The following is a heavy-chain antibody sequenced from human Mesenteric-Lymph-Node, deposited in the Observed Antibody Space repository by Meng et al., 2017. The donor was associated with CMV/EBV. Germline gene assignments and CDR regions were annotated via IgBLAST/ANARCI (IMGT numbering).Heavy chain of an antibody. Sequence: GGSLRLSCGASGFTFRSYAMHWVRQAPGKGLEWVAFIRYDGGNKYYRDSVKGRFTISRDNSKNTLYLQMHSLTTEDTAVYYCAKDLTNGLQFLEWLSNLFDYWGRGTLVTVSS. CDR3: AKDLTNGLQFLEWLSNLFDY. V-gene: IGHV3-30*02. J-gene: IGHJ4*02. CDR2: IRYDGGNK. CDR1: GFTFRSYA. D-gene: IGHD3-3*01.